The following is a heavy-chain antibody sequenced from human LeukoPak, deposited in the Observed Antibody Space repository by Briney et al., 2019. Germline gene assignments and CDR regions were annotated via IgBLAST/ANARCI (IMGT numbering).Heavy chain of an antibody. CDR2: IYPGDSDT. CDR1: GYSFTSYW. D-gene: IGHD6-19*01. J-gene: IGHJ1*01. Sequence: GESLKISCKGSGYSFTSYWIGWVRQMPGKGLEWMGIIYPGDSDTRYSPSFQGQVTISADKSISTAYLQWSSLKASDTAMYYCAKLRDLAVAGIRHWGQGTLVTVSS. CDR3: AKLRDLAVAGIRH. V-gene: IGHV5-51*01.